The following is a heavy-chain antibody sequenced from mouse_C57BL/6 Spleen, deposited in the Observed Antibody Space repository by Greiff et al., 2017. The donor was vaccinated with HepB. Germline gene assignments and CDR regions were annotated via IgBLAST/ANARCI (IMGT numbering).Heavy chain of an antibody. CDR1: GFSFNTYA. D-gene: IGHD1-1*01. Sequence: DVKLQESGGGLVQPKGSLKLSCAASGFSFNTYAMNWVRQAPGKGLEWVARIRSKSNNYATYYADSVKDRFTISRDDSESMLYLQMNNLKTEDTAMYYCVRPYYGSSYDYAMDYWGQGTSVTVSS. V-gene: IGHV10-1*01. CDR3: VRPYYGSSYDYAMDY. CDR2: IRSKSNNYAT. J-gene: IGHJ4*01.